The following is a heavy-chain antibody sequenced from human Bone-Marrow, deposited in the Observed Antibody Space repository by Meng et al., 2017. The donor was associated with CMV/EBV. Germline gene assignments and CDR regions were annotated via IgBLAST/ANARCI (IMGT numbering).Heavy chain of an antibody. J-gene: IGHJ4*02. CDR3: ARINSSSWRYYFDY. CDR2: IDWDDDK. D-gene: IGHD6-13*01. CDR1: GFSLSTSGMC. Sequence: SGPTLVKPTQPLTLTCTFSGFSLSTSGMCVSWVRQPPGKALEWLALIDWDDDKYYSTSLKTRLTISKDTSKNQVVLTMTNMDPVDTATYYCARINSSSWRYYFDYWGQGTLVTVSS. V-gene: IGHV2-70*20.